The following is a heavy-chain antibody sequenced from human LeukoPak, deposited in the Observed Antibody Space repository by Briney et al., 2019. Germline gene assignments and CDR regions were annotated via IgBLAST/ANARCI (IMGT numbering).Heavy chain of an antibody. CDR2: ISPSGGST. J-gene: IGHJ5*02. CDR1: GYTFTSYY. D-gene: IGHD3-9*01. Sequence: ASVKVSCTASGYTFTSYYIHWVRQAPGQGLEWMGIISPSGGSTSYAQKFQGRVTMIRDTSTSTVYMELSSLRSEDTAVYYCAREKAYDILTGGTYGFDPWGQGTLVTVSS. CDR3: AREKAYDILTGGTYGFDP. V-gene: IGHV1-46*01.